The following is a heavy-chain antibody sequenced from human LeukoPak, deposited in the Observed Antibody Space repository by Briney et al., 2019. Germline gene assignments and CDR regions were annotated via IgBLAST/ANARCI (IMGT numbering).Heavy chain of an antibody. CDR1: GFTFNNYW. D-gene: IGHD3-22*01. J-gene: IGHJ4*02. CDR2: ISTDGSR. Sequence: GGSLRLSCAASGFTFNNYWMHWVRQAAGKGLVWVSRISTDGSRDYADSVKGRFTISRDNAKNTLYLQMNSLRAEDTAVYYCARDYYDSSGYHSFDYWGQGTLVTVSS. V-gene: IGHV3-74*01. CDR3: ARDYYDSSGYHSFDY.